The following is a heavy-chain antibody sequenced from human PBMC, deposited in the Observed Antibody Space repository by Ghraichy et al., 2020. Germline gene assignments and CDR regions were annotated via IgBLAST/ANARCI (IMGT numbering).Heavy chain of an antibody. J-gene: IGHJ3*02. V-gene: IGHV3-30*01. Sequence: GGSLRLSCAASGFTFSSYAMHWVRQAPGKGLEWVAVISYDGSNKYYADSVKGRFTISRDNSKNTLYLQMNSLRAEDTAVYYCARGVVVVAAHEDAFDIWGQGTMVTVSS. D-gene: IGHD2-15*01. CDR1: GFTFSSYA. CDR2: ISYDGSNK. CDR3: ARGVVVVAAHEDAFDI.